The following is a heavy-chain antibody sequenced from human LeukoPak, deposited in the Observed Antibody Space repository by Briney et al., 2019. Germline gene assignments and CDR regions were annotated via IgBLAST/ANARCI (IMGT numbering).Heavy chain of an antibody. Sequence: SETLSLTCAVYGGSFSGYYWSWIRQPPGKGLEWIGEINHSGSTHYNPSLKSRVTISVDTSKNQFSLKLSSVTAADTAVYYCATPGPYYYDSSGYYRWGLGTLVTVSS. CDR3: ATPGPYYYDSSGYYR. CDR2: INHSGST. D-gene: IGHD3-22*01. J-gene: IGHJ4*02. V-gene: IGHV4-34*01. CDR1: GGSFSGYY.